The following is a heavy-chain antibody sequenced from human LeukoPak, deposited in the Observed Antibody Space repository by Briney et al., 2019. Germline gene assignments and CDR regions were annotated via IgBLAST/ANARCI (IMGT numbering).Heavy chain of an antibody. CDR3: AREFNWNEGN. CDR2: ISNNGGYT. V-gene: IGHV3-23*01. Sequence: GGSLRLSCAASGFTFSSSAMSWVRQAPGKGLEWVSAISNNGGYTYYADSVQGRFTISRDNSKSTLCLQMNSLRAEDTAVYYCAREFNWNEGNWGQGTLVTVSS. CDR1: GFTFSSSA. D-gene: IGHD1-20*01. J-gene: IGHJ4*02.